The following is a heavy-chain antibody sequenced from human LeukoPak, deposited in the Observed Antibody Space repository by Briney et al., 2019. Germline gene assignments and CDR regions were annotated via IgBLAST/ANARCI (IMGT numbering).Heavy chain of an antibody. V-gene: IGHV3-11*01. CDR1: GFTFSDFY. D-gene: IGHD3-22*01. J-gene: IGHJ4*02. CDR3: ASKRRDGSGYSHLDY. CDR2: IDTTGTTI. Sequence: GGPLRLSCAASGFTFSDFYMSWIRQAPGKGREWVSDIDTTGTTIYFADFVRGRFTLSRDNAKDSLYLQMNNRRAEETAVYFCASKRRDGSGYSHLDYWGQGTLVTVSS.